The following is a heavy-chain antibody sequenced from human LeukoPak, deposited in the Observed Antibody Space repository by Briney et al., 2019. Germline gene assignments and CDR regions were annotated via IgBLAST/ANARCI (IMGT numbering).Heavy chain of an antibody. J-gene: IGHJ5*02. V-gene: IGHV1-2*06. D-gene: IGHD2-15*01. Sequence: ASVKVSCKASGYTFTGYYMHWVRQAPGQGLEWMGRINPNSGGTNYAQKFQCRVTMTRDTSISTAYMELSRLRSDDTAVYYCARKAYCSGGSCYLDWFDPWGQGTLVTVSS. CDR2: INPNSGGT. CDR1: GYTFTGYY. CDR3: ARKAYCSGGSCYLDWFDP.